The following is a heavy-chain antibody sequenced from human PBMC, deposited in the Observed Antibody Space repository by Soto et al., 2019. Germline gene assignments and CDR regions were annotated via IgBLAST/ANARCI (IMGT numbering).Heavy chain of an antibody. Sequence: GGSMRLSCEGSGFTFSNYYISWIRQAPGKGLEWISYSSNSGTFSRYADSVKGRFSISRDNTKNLLYLQMNSLRAEDTAVYYCARSGDNYNRLDYWGQGTPVTVSS. J-gene: IGHJ4*02. CDR2: SSNSGTFS. CDR3: ARSGDNYNRLDY. CDR1: GFTFSNYY. V-gene: IGHV3-11*06. D-gene: IGHD1-1*01.